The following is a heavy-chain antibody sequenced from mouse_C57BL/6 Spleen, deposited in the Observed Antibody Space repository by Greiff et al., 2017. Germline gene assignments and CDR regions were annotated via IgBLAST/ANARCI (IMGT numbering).Heavy chain of an antibody. Sequence: QVQLQQSGAELVRPGASVTLSCKASGYTFTDYEMHWVQQTPVHGLEWIGAIDPETGGTAYNQKFKGKAILTADKSSSTAYMELRSLTSEDSAVYYCTRGEAYYSSFAYWGQGTLVTVSA. CDR2: IDPETGGT. CDR1: GYTFTDYE. CDR3: TRGEAYYSSFAY. D-gene: IGHD1-1*01. J-gene: IGHJ3*01. V-gene: IGHV1-15*01.